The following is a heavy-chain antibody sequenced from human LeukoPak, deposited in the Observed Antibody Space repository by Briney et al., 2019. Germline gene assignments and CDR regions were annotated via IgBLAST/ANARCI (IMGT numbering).Heavy chain of an antibody. CDR2: IWYDGSNK. D-gene: IGHD3-22*01. J-gene: IGHJ5*02. CDR1: GFTFSSYG. V-gene: IGHV3-33*08. Sequence: GGSLRLSCAASGFTFSSYGMHWVRQAPGKGLEWVAVIWYDGSNKYYADSVKGRFTISRDNSKNTLYLQMNSLRAEDTAVYYCARAEYYYDSSGYFPYWFDPWGQGTLVTVSS. CDR3: ARAEYYYDSSGYFPYWFDP.